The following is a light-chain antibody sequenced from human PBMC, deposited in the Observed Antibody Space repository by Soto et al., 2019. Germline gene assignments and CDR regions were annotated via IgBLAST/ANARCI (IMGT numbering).Light chain of an antibody. Sequence: DIQMTQSPSSLSASAGDRVTITCRASQGIRNFLAWYQQQPGKVPKLLIYAASNLQSGVPSRFSGSGFGTDFTLTISSLRPEDGATYSCQRYDSDPYTFGPGTKVDIK. V-gene: IGKV1-27*01. CDR2: AAS. CDR3: QRYDSDPYT. J-gene: IGKJ3*01. CDR1: QGIRNF.